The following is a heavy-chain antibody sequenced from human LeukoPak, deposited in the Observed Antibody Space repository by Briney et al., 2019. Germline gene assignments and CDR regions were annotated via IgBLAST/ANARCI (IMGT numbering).Heavy chain of an antibody. Sequence: SETLSLTCTVSGGSISSYYWSWIRQPPGKGLEWIGYIYTSGSTNYNPSLKSRVTISVDTSKNQFSLKLSSVTAADTAVYYCARHGASYYDSSGYYYRVSAFDIWGQGTMVTVSS. CDR1: GGSISSYY. J-gene: IGHJ3*02. V-gene: IGHV4-4*09. D-gene: IGHD3-22*01. CDR2: IYTSGST. CDR3: ARHGASYYDSSGYYYRVSAFDI.